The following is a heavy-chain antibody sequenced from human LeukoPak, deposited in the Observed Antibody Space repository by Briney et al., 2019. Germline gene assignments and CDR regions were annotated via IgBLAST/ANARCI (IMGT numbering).Heavy chain of an antibody. Sequence: PPETLSLTCTVSGGSISSSGYYWGWIRQPPGKGLEWIGSMYYSGSTYYNPSLMSRVTISVDTSKNQFSLKLSSVTAADTAVYYCARVVATFLGAFDIWGQGTMVTVSS. CDR1: GGSISSSGYY. CDR2: MYYSGST. D-gene: IGHD5-12*01. J-gene: IGHJ3*02. V-gene: IGHV4-39*07. CDR3: ARVVATFLGAFDI.